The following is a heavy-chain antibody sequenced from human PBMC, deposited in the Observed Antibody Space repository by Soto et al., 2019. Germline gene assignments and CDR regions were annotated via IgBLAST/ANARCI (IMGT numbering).Heavy chain of an antibody. CDR2: IVVGSGNT. D-gene: IGHD2-15*01. J-gene: IGHJ3*02. CDR3: AADVHELVLKGYHRNANADFDI. V-gene: IGHV1-58*01. CDR1: GFTFTSSA. Sequence: SAVKASCKASGFTFTSSAVQWVRQARGQRLEWIGWIVVGSGNTNYAQKFQERVTITRDMSTSTAYMELSSLRSEDTAVYYCAADVHELVLKGYHRNANADFDIGG.